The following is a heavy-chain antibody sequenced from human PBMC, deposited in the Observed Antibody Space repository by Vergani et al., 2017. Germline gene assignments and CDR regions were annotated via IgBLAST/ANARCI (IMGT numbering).Heavy chain of an antibody. CDR1: GFTFSSYA. J-gene: IGHJ6*03. D-gene: IGHD3-3*01. CDR2: IKSKTDGGTT. Sequence: EVQLVESGGGLVQPGGSLRLSCAASGFTFSSYAMSWVRQAPGKGLEWVGRIKSKTDGGTTDYAAPVKGRFTISRDDSKNTLYLQMNSLKTEDTAVYYCTTEPAYYDFWSGYAYYYYYYMDVWGKGTTVTVSS. CDR3: TTEPAYYDFWSGYAYYYYYYMDV. V-gene: IGHV3-15*01.